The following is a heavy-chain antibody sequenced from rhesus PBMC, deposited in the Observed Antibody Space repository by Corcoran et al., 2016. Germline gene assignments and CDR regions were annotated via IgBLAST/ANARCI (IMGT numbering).Heavy chain of an antibody. J-gene: IGHJ6*01. CDR1: GGSLSSRW. D-gene: IGHD2-39*01. CDR3: AGEDCRRGYFPNYYGLDA. Sequence: QVQLQESGPGLLKPSETLSLTCIVSGGSLSSRWWTWIRQSPGKGLEWIGEINGYRGTPTYNPPLQSRVPTSNVPAQHEFSLTLSSLTAAVTAVYYCAGEDCRRGYFPNYYGLDALGQGAVVTVSS. V-gene: IGHV4-80*01. CDR2: INGYRGTP.